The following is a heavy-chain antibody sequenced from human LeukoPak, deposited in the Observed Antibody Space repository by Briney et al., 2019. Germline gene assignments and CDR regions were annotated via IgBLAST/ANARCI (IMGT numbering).Heavy chain of an antibody. Sequence: QSGGSLRLSCAASTFAFSSYWMTWVRQAPGKGLEWVANIKQDGSERFYDDSVKGRFTISRDNAKNSVYLQMNSLRAEDTAVYYCAVVGGYSYDYWGQGTLVTVSS. CDR1: TFAFSSYW. J-gene: IGHJ4*02. V-gene: IGHV3-7*01. CDR3: AVVGGYSYDY. CDR2: IKQDGSER. D-gene: IGHD5-18*01.